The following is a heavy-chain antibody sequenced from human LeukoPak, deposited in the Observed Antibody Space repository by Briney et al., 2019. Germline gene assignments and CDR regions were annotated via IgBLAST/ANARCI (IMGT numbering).Heavy chain of an antibody. D-gene: IGHD1-26*01. CDR1: GFTFSSNY. V-gene: IGHV3-66*01. J-gene: IGHJ6*02. CDR3: ASSFRGSGSYYYYYGMDV. Sequence: GGSLRLSCAASGFTFSSNYMSWVRQAPGKGLEWVSVIYSGGSTYYSDSVKGRFTISRDNSKNTLYLQMNSLRAEDTAVYYCASSFRGSGSYYYYYGMDVWGQGTTVTVSS. CDR2: IYSGGST.